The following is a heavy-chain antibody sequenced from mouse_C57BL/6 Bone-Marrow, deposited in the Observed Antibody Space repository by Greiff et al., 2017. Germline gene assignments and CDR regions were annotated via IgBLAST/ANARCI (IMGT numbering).Heavy chain of an antibody. Sequence: VQLQQAGPALVKPGASVKISCKASGYSCTDYNINEVKQSNGTSLEWLGVITPNYGLPSYNQKFEGKAALTVDQASSTAYMQLNSRASEDSGVYYCATMDYCGQGTSGMVPS. V-gene: IGHV1-39*01. CDR1: GYSCTDYN. CDR2: ITPNYGLP. CDR3: ATMDY. J-gene: IGHJ4*01.